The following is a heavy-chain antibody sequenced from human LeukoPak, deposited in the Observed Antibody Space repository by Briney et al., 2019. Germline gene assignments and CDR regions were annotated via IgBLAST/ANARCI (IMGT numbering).Heavy chain of an antibody. D-gene: IGHD3-22*01. V-gene: IGHV1-69*04. CDR3: ARAGRYYYDSSGPPTGGMDV. Sequence: EASVTVSFKTSGYTFATYFMHWVRQAPGQGLEWMGRIIPILGIANYAQKFQGRVTITADKSTSTAYMELSSLRSEDTAVYYCARAGRYYYDSSGPPTGGMDVWGQGTTVTVSS. J-gene: IGHJ6*02. CDR1: GYTFATYF. CDR2: IIPILGIA.